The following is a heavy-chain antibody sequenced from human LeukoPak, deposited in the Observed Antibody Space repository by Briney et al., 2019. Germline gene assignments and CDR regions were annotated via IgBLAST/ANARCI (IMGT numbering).Heavy chain of an antibody. CDR3: ARGRAWFDP. CDR1: GDSINSLDL. J-gene: IGHJ5*02. CDR2: INHSGST. V-gene: IGHV4-4*02. Sequence: SGTLSLTCTVSGDSINSLDLWSWVHQPPGQGLEWIGEINHSGSTNYNPSLKSRVTISVDTSKNQFSLKLSSVTAADTAVYYCARGRAWFDPWGQGTLVTVSS.